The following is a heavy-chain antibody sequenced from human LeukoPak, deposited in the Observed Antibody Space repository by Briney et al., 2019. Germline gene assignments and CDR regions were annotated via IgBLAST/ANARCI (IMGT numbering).Heavy chain of an antibody. CDR1: GFTFSSYA. CDR2: ISGSGGST. V-gene: IGHV3-23*01. CDR3: ARKMGELLIVYFDY. Sequence: PGGSLRLSCAASGFTFSSYAMSWVRQAPGKGLEWVSAISGSGGSTYYADSVKGRFTISRDNAKNSLYLQMNSLRAEDTAVYYCARKMGELLIVYFDYWGQGTLVTVSS. J-gene: IGHJ4*02. D-gene: IGHD1-26*01.